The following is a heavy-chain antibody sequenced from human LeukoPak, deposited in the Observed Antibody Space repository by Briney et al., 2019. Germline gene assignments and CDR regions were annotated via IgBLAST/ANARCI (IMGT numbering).Heavy chain of an antibody. V-gene: IGHV5-51*01. CDR2: IYPGDSDT. CDR1: GYSFTSYW. CDR3: AREGGDERGIAAAGLYNWSYP. D-gene: IGHD6-13*01. J-gene: IGHJ5*02. Sequence: GESLKISCKGSGYSFTSYWIGWVRQMPGKGLEWMGIIYPGDSDTRYSPSFQGQVTISADKSISTAYLQWCSLKASDTAMYYCAREGGDERGIAAAGLYNWSYPWGQGTLVTVSS.